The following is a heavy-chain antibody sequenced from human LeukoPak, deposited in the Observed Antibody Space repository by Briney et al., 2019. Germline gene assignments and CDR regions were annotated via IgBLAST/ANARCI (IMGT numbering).Heavy chain of an antibody. CDR2: IYHGGST. CDR3: ARGGVVPAATRYYYYYYMDV. Sequence: PSETLSLTCAVSGYSISSGYYWGWIRQPPGKGLEWIGSIYHGGSTYYNPSLKSRVTISVDTSKNQFSLKLSSVTAADTAVYYCARGGVVPAATRYYYYYYMDVWGKGTTVTVSS. V-gene: IGHV4-38-2*01. D-gene: IGHD2-2*01. J-gene: IGHJ6*03. CDR1: GYSISSGYY.